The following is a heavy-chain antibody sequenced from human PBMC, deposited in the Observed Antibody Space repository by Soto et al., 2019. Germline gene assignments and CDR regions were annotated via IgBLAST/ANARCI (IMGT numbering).Heavy chain of an antibody. CDR2: IYSGGST. V-gene: IGHV3-53*01. CDR3: ARDSIIAAAGTTSYYYGMDV. J-gene: IGHJ6*02. Sequence: EVQLVESGGGLIQPGGSLRLSCAASGFTVSSNYMSWVRQAPGKGLEWVSVIYSGGSTYYADSVKGRFTISRDNSKNTLYLQMNSLRAEDTAVYYCARDSIIAAAGTTSYYYGMDVWGQGTTVTVSS. D-gene: IGHD6-13*01. CDR1: GFTVSSNY.